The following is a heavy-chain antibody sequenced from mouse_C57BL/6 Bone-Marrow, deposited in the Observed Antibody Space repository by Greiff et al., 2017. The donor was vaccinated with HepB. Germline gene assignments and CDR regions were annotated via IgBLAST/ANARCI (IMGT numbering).Heavy chain of an antibody. J-gene: IGHJ2*01. Sequence: DVKLVESGGGLVKPGGSLKLSCAASGFTFSSYAMSWVRQTPEKRLEWVATISDGGSYTYYPDNVKGRFTISRDNAKNNLYLQMSHLKSEDTAMYYCASTVYYFDYWGQGTTLTVSS. D-gene: IGHD1-1*01. V-gene: IGHV5-4*03. CDR3: ASTVYYFDY. CDR1: GFTFSSYA. CDR2: ISDGGSYT.